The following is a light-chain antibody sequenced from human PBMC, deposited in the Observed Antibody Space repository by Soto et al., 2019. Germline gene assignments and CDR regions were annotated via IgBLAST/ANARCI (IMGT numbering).Light chain of an antibody. V-gene: IGKV1-5*01. CDR3: LLDYSYFWA. CDR2: DAS. Sequence: DVQMTPSPSTLSASVGDSVTITCRASQSISRWLAWFQQKPGKAPKLLIYDASSLESGVPPRFSGSGSGRDFTLTISSLQPEDFATYYCLLDYSYFWAFGQRTKVDI. J-gene: IGKJ1*01. CDR1: QSISRW.